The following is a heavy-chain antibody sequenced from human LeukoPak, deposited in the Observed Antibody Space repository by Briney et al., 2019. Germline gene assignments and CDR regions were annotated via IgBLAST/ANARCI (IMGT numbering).Heavy chain of an antibody. CDR2: IIRSSSTI. CDR1: GSTSSSYS. D-gene: IGHD3-22*01. CDR3: GRDWGYYYDTPYYYGMDV. Sequence: PGGPLRPSCEASGSTSSSYSMNWARKPPGKGLEWVSYIIRSSSTIYYADSVKGRFTISRDNAKNSLYLQMNSLRAEDTAVYYCGRDWGYYYDTPYYYGMDVWGQGTTVTVSS. J-gene: IGHJ6*02. V-gene: IGHV3-48*04.